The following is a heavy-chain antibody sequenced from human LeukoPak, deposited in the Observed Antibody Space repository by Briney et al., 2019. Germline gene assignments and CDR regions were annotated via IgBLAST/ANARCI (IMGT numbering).Heavy chain of an antibody. Sequence: GGSQRLPCAASGFTFSSYWMHWVRQAPGKGLVWVSRINSDGSSTSYADSVKGRFTISRDNAKNTLYLQMNSLRAEDTAVYYCARPIAAAPPRPKQYYYYYGMDVWGEGTPVTVSS. CDR3: ARPIAAAPPRPKQYYYYYGMDV. CDR2: INSDGSST. D-gene: IGHD6-13*01. V-gene: IGHV3-74*01. CDR1: GFTFSSYW. J-gene: IGHJ6*04.